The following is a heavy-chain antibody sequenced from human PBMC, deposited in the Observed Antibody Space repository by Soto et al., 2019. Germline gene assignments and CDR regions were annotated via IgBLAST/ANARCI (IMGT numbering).Heavy chain of an antibody. V-gene: IGHV1-18*01. J-gene: IGHJ6*02. CDR3: ARDADCSSTSCSYYYYYGMDV. CDR2: ISAYNGNT. CDR1: GYTFTSYG. Sequence: QVQLVQSGAEVKKPGASVKVSCKASGYTFTSYGISWVRQAPGQGLEWMGWISAYNGNTNYAQKLQGRVTMTTDTSTSTAYMELRSLRSDDTAVYYCARDADCSSTSCSYYYYYGMDVWGQGTTVTVSS. D-gene: IGHD2-2*01.